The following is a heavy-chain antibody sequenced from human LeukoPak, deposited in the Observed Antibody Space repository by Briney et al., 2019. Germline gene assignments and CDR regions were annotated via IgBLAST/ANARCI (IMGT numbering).Heavy chain of an antibody. Sequence: PSETLSLTCTVSGGSISSSSYYWGWIRQPPGKGLEWIGSIYYSGSTYYNPSLKSRVTISVDTSKNQFSLKLSSVTAADTAVYYCARHLSRRPPEGGVAHSYYYSVWTSGAKGPRSPSP. CDR1: GGSISSSSYY. D-gene: IGHD3-3*02. CDR2: IYYSGST. J-gene: IGHJ6*02. V-gene: IGHV4-39*01. CDR3: ARHLSRRPPEGGVAHSYYYSVWTS.